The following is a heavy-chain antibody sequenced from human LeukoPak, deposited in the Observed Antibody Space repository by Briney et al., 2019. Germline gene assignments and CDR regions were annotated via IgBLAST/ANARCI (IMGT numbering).Heavy chain of an antibody. CDR2: IYTSGST. CDR3: ARDPYYDSSGYLGY. Sequence: SETLSLTCTVSGGSISSYYWSWIRQPAGKGLEWIGRIYTSGSTNYNPSLKSRVAMSVDTSKNQFSLRLGSVTAADTAVYYCARDPYYDSSGYLGYWGQGTLVTVSS. D-gene: IGHD3-22*01. CDR1: GGSISSYY. V-gene: IGHV4-4*07. J-gene: IGHJ4*02.